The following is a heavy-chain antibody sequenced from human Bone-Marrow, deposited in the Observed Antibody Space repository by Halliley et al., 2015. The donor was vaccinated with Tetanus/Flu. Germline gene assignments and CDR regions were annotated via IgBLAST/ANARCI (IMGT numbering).Heavy chain of an antibody. D-gene: IGHD1-26*01. V-gene: IGHV1-46*01. Sequence: GVINPSDGHTIYAQKFQGRVTMTRDTSTSTVYMDLSSLRSDDTAVYYCAKDSESSGSIGYFDSWGQGTVVT. J-gene: IGHJ4*02. CDR2: INPSDGHT. CDR3: AKDSESSGSIGYFDS.